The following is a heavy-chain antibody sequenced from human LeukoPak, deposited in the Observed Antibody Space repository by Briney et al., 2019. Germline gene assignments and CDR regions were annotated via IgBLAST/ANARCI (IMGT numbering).Heavy chain of an antibody. CDR2: IYYSGST. CDR1: GGSINSYY. V-gene: IGHV4-59*08. Sequence: SETLSLTCTVSGGSINSYYWSWIRQPPGKGLEWMGYIYYSGSTNYNPSLKSRVTISVDTSKNQFSLKLSSVTAADTAVYYCARLEDDILTGYRGYYYYGMDVWGQGTTVTVSS. D-gene: IGHD3-9*01. CDR3: ARLEDDILTGYRGYYYYGMDV. J-gene: IGHJ6*02.